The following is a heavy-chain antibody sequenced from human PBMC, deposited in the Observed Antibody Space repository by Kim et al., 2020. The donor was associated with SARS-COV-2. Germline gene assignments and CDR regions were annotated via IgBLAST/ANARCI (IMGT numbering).Heavy chain of an antibody. CDR1: GFTFSSYA. CDR3: ANAFYYYGIDA. V-gene: IGHV3-23*01. Sequence: GGSLRLSCAASGFTFSSYAMSSVRQAPGKGLEWVSAISGSGGSTYYAESVKGRFTISRDNSKNALYLQMNSLSAEDTAVYYCANAFYYYGIDAWGQGTTVTVSS. J-gene: IGHJ6*02. CDR2: ISGSGGST.